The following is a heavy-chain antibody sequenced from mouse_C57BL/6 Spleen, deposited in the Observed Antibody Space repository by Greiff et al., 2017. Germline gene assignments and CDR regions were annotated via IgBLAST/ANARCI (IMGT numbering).Heavy chain of an antibody. J-gene: IGHJ4*01. CDR1: GFNIKDDY. CDR3: FQLGPYYAMDY. V-gene: IGHV14-4*01. D-gene: IGHD4-1*02. CDR2: IDPENGDT. Sequence: EVQGVESGAELVRPGASVKLSCTASGFNIKDDYMHWVKQRPEQGLEWIGWIDPENGDTEYASKFQGKATITADTSSNTAYLQLSSLTSEDTAVYYCFQLGPYYAMDYWGQGTSVTVSS.